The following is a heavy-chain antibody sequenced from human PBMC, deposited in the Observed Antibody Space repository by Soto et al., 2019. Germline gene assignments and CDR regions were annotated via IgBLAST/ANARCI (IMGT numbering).Heavy chain of an antibody. J-gene: IGHJ6*02. V-gene: IGHV3-72*01. D-gene: IGHD2-21*01. Sequence: EVQLVESGGGLVRPGGSLRLSCAASGFTFSDHYMDWVRQAPGKGLEWVGRIRNKVNSYTTEYAASVKGRFTISRDDSKNSLYLQMNSLKTEDTAVYYCARHIPYHGKDVWGQGTTVTVSS. CDR2: IRNKVNSYTT. CDR1: GFTFSDHY. CDR3: ARHIPYHGKDV.